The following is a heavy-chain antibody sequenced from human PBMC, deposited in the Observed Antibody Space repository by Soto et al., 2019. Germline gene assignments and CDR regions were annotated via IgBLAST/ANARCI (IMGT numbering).Heavy chain of an antibody. D-gene: IGHD2-2*01. J-gene: IGHJ4*02. V-gene: IGHV3-11*01. CDR1: GFTFSDYY. CDR2: ISSSGSTI. Sequence: GGSLRLSCAASGFTFSDYYMSWIRQAPGKGLEWVSYISSSGSTIYYADSVKGRFTISRDNAKNSLYLQMNSLRAEDTAVYYCARDRAYCSSTNCRDFYFDYWGQGTLVTVSS. CDR3: ARDRAYCSSTNCRDFYFDY.